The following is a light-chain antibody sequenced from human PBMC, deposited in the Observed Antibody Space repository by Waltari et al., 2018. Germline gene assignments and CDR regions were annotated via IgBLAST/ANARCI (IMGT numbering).Light chain of an antibody. V-gene: IGLV2-14*03. Sequence: QSALTQPASVSGSPGQSITISCTGASSDVGGYDYVSWYQHHQGKAPKIMIYDVSKRPSVVSTRFAGSKSGNTASLTISGLQAEDEADYYCSSYTSSSTLVFGGGTKLTVL. CDR2: DVS. CDR1: SSDVGGYDY. J-gene: IGLJ2*01. CDR3: SSYTSSSTLV.